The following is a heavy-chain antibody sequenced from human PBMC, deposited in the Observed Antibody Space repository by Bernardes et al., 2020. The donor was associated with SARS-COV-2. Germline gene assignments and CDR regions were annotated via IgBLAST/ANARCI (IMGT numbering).Heavy chain of an antibody. Sequence: GGSLRLSCAASGFIFSAYGMHWVRQAPGAGLDWVAVIWYDESNKYYGDSVKGRFTVSRDNSKNTLYLQMDGLRVEDTAEYYCVRGTGRSSGWNTDRTYFDLWGQGTQVIVSS. D-gene: IGHD6-19*01. CDR3: VRGTGRSSGWNTDRTYFDL. J-gene: IGHJ4*02. CDR1: GFIFSAYG. CDR2: IWYDESNK. V-gene: IGHV3-33*01.